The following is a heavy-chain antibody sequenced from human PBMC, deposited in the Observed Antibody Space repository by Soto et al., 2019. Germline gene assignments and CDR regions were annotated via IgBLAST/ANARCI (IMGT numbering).Heavy chain of an antibody. V-gene: IGHV3-23*01. Sequence: HPGGSLRLSCAASGFTFSSYAMSWVRQAPGKGLEWVSAISGSGGSTYYADSVKGRFTISRDNSKNTLYLQMNSLRAEDTAVYYCVKGDPGSYYNPGFLVWGQGTLVTVSS. CDR3: VKGDPGSYYNPGFLV. D-gene: IGHD3-10*01. CDR2: ISGSGGST. J-gene: IGHJ4*02. CDR1: GFTFSSYA.